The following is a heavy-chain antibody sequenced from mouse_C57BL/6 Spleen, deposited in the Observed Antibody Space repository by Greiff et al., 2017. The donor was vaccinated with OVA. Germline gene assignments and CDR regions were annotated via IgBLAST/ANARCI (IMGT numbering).Heavy chain of an antibody. D-gene: IGHD2-12*01. CDR2: IEPSDSET. Sequence: QVQLQQPGAELVRPGSSVKLSCKASGYTFTSYWMHWVKQRPIPGLEWIGNIEPSDSETNYNQKFKDKATLPVDTSSSTAYMQLSSLKSEDSAVYYCATTILEYYLDYWGQGTTLTVSS. J-gene: IGHJ2*01. CDR3: ATTILEYYLDY. CDR1: GYTFTSYW. V-gene: IGHV1-52*01.